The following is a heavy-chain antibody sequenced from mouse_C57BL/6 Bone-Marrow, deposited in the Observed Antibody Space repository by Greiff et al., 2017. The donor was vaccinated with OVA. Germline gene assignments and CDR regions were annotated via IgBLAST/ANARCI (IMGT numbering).Heavy chain of an antibody. D-gene: IGHD2-4*01. CDR2: INYDGSST. V-gene: IGHV5-16*01. Sequence: EVKLVESEGGLVQPGSSMKLSCTASGFTFSDYYMAWVRQVPEKGLEWVANINYDGSSTYYLDSLKSRFIISRDNAKNILYLQMSSLKSEDTATYYCARDEGDYEGYFDYWGQGTTLTVSS. CDR3: ARDEGDYEGYFDY. J-gene: IGHJ2*01. CDR1: GFTFSDYY.